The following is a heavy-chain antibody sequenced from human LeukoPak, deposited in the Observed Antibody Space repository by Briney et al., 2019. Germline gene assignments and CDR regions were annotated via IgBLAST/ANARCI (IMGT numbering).Heavy chain of an antibody. CDR2: IKTRGDGATT. CDR1: GFMFSDYA. CDR3: TTEAPYTSGWFS. V-gene: IGHV3-15*05. Sequence: AGGSVRLFCAACGFMFSDYAMHWVRQTRGKGLEWVGRIKTRGDGATTDLTAPVKGSFAISRDDSKSTLYLHMNSLTIDDTAVYYCTTEAPYTSGWFSWGQGTLVTVSS. J-gene: IGHJ5*02. D-gene: IGHD6-13*01.